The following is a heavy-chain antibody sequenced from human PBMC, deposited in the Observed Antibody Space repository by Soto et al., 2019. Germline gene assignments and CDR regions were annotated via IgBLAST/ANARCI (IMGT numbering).Heavy chain of an antibody. V-gene: IGHV3-30-3*01. D-gene: IGHD6-6*01. Sequence: PGGSLRLSCAASGFTFSSYAMHWVRQAPGKGLEWVAVISYDGSNKYYADSVKGRFTISRDNSKNTLYLQMNSLRAEDTAVYYCARDGEVSSSGGLCNWFDPWGQGTLVTVSS. CDR2: ISYDGSNK. J-gene: IGHJ5*02. CDR1: GFTFSSYA. CDR3: ARDGEVSSSGGLCNWFDP.